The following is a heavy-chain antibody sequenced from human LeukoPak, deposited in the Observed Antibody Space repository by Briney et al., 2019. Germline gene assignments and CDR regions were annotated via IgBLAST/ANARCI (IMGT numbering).Heavy chain of an antibody. Sequence: SETLSLTCAVYGGSFSGYYWSWIRQPPGKGLEWIGEINHSRSSNYNPSPKSRVTISVDTSKNQFSLKLSSVTAADTAVYYCARDLILNFYGSGSYYNVVDPWGQGTLVTVSS. J-gene: IGHJ5*02. D-gene: IGHD3-10*01. CDR1: GGSFSGYY. V-gene: IGHV4-34*01. CDR3: ARDLILNFYGSGSYYNVVDP. CDR2: INHSRSS.